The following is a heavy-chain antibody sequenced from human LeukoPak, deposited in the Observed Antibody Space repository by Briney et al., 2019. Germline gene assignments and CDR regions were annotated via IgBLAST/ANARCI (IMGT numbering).Heavy chain of an antibody. V-gene: IGHV3-72*01. CDR1: RVTFSDHY. D-gene: IGHD6-19*01. J-gene: IGHJ4*02. Sequence: PGGSLRLSCSASRVTFSDHYMDWVRQAPGKGLKWVGRSRNRAKSYTTDYAAAVRGRFTISSDDSQNSVYLQRRSLKTEDTAVYHCVRVADTSDWHFDYWGQGTLVTVSS. CDR3: VRVADTSDWHFDY. CDR2: SRNRAKSYTT.